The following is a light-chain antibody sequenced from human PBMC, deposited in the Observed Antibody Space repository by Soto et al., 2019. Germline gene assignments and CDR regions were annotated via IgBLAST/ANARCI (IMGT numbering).Light chain of an antibody. CDR1: HSVNSH. CDR2: GAS. V-gene: IGKV3-15*01. Sequence: EIVLTQSPGTLSLSPGERATLSCRASHSVNSHVAWYQQKPGQAPRLLIFGASTRAAGIPARFSGSGSGTEFTLTISSLQSEDFAVYYCQQYSNWPLTFGGGTKVDIK. CDR3: QQYSNWPLT. J-gene: IGKJ4*01.